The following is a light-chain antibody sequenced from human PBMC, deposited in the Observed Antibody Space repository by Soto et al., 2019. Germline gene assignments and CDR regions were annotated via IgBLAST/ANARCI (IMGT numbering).Light chain of an antibody. CDR1: QSVSSN. CDR3: QQYNKWPLFT. V-gene: IGKV3-15*01. Sequence: EKVMTQSPATLSVSPGERATLSCRASQSVSSNLAWYQQRRGQAPWLLIYGASTRATGIPARFSGSGSGTEFTLTISSVQSEDFAVYYCQQYNKWPLFTFGPGTRVDMK. J-gene: IGKJ3*01. CDR2: GAS.